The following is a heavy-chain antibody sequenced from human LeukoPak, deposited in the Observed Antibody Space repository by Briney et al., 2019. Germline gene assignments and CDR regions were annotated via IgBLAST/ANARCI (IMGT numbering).Heavy chain of an antibody. CDR1: GFTFSNHW. CDR3: AKDREPASMVRGLQFSYFFDY. J-gene: IGHJ4*02. V-gene: IGHV3-23*01. CDR2: IRGRGDST. Sequence: AGGSLRLSCAASGFTFSNHWMHWVRQAPGKGLEWVSAIRGRGDSTYYADAVKGRFTISRDNSKDTLYLQMNSLKAEDTAVYYCAKDREPASMVRGLQFSYFFDYWGQGTLVTVSS. D-gene: IGHD3-10*01.